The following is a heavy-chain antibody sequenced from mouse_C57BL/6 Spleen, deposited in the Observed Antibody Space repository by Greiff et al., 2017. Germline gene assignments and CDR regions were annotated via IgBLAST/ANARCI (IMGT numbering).Heavy chain of an antibody. CDR3: ARHYGSSPYAMDY. V-gene: IGHV1-69*01. CDR1: GYTFTSYW. J-gene: IGHJ4*01. CDR2: IDPSDSYT. D-gene: IGHD1-1*01. Sequence: VQLQQPGAELVMPGASVKLSCKASGYTFTSYWMHWVKQRPGQGLEWIGEIDPSDSYTNYNQKFKGKSTVTVDKSSSTAYMQLSSLTSEDSAVYYCARHYGSSPYAMDYWGQGTSVTVSS.